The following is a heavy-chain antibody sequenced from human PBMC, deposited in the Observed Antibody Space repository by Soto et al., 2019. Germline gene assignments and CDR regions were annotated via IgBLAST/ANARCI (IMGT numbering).Heavy chain of an antibody. V-gene: IGHV4-34*01. CDR1: GGSFSGYY. CDR2: INHSGST. CDR3: ARGRQYYDFWSGYHNYYYGMDV. D-gene: IGHD3-3*01. Sequence: QVQLQQWGAGLLKPSETLSLTCAVYGGSFSGYYWSWIRQPPGKGLGWIGEINHSGSTNYNPSLKSRVTISVDTSKNQFSLKLSSVTAADTAVYYCARGRQYYDFWSGYHNYYYGMDVWGQGTTVTVSS. J-gene: IGHJ6*02.